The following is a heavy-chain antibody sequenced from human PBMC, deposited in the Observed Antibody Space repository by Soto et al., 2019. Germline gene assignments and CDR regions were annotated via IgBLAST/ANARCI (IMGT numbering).Heavy chain of an antibody. CDR3: ARGRYSGYDVFDY. V-gene: IGHV4-30-2*01. Sequence: SETLSLTCAVSGGSISSGGYSWSWIRQPPGKGLEWIGYIYHSGSTHYNPSLKSRVTISVDRSKNQFSLKLSSVTAADTAVYYCARGRYSGYDVFDYLGQGTLVTVSS. J-gene: IGHJ4*02. CDR1: GGSISSGGYS. D-gene: IGHD5-12*01. CDR2: IYHSGST.